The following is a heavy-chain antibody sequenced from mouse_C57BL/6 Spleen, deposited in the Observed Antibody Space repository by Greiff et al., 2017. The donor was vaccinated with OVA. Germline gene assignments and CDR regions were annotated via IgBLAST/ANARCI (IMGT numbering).Heavy chain of an antibody. CDR1: GYAFSSYW. J-gene: IGHJ1*03. Sequence: VQLQQSGAELVKPGASVKISCKASGYAFSSYWMNWVKQRPGKGLEWIGQIYPGDGDTNYNGKFKGKATLTADKSSSTAYMQLSSLTSEDSAVYFCARGGPYYYGESTGYFDVWGTGTTVTVSS. V-gene: IGHV1-80*01. CDR2: IYPGDGDT. D-gene: IGHD1-1*01. CDR3: ARGGPYYYGESTGYFDV.